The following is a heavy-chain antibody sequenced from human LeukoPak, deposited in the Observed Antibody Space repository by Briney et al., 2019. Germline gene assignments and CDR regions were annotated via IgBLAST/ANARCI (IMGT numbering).Heavy chain of an antibody. CDR1: GFTFSSYS. Sequence: PGGSLRLSCAASGFTFSSYSMNWVRQAPGKGLEWVSSISSSSSYIYYADSVKGRFTISRDNAKNSLYLQMNSLRAEDTAVYYCAREILYDYIWGSYPWGDAFDIWGQGTMVTVSS. CDR3: AREILYDYIWGSYPWGDAFDI. J-gene: IGHJ3*02. V-gene: IGHV3-21*01. D-gene: IGHD3-16*02. CDR2: ISSSSSYI.